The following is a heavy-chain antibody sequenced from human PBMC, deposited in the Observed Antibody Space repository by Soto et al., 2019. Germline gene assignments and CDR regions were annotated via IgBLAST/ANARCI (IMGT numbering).Heavy chain of an antibody. J-gene: IGHJ6*02. CDR3: AKASWFGELLDYYYYYGMDV. Sequence: GGSLRLSCAASGFTFSSYAMSWVRQAPGKGLEWVSAISGSGGSTYYADSVKGRFTISRDNSKNTLYLKMNSLRAEDTAVYYCAKASWFGELLDYYYYYGMDVWGQGTTVTVSS. V-gene: IGHV3-23*01. CDR1: GFTFSSYA. CDR2: ISGSGGST. D-gene: IGHD3-10*01.